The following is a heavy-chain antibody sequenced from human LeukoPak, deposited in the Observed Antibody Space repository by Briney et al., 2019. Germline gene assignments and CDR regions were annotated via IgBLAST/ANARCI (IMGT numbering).Heavy chain of an antibody. Sequence: SETLSLTCTVSGGSISSSSYYWGWIRQPPGKGPEWIGSIYYSGSTYYNPSLKSRVTISVDTSKNQFSLKLSSVTAADTAVYYCASPLFDYWGQGTLVTVSS. V-gene: IGHV4-39*07. CDR2: IYYSGST. J-gene: IGHJ4*02. CDR1: GGSISSSSYY. CDR3: ASPLFDY.